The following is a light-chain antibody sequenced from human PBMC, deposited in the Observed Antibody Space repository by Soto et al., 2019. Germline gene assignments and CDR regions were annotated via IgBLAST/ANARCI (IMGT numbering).Light chain of an antibody. CDR2: GAS. V-gene: IGKV3-20*01. CDR1: QSVSSSF. Sequence: EIVLTQSPGTLSLSPAERATLSCRASQSVSSSFLAWYQQKPGQAPRLLIYGASSRATGIPDRFSGSGSGTDFTLTISRLEPEDFAVYYCQQYDSSPLTFGGGTKVEMK. J-gene: IGKJ4*01. CDR3: QQYDSSPLT.